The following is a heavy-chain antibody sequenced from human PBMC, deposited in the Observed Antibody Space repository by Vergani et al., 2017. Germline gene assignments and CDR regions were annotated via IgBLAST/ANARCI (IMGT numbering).Heavy chain of an antibody. V-gene: IGHV1-46*01. Sequence: QVQLVQSGAEVKKPGASVKVSCKASGYTFTSYYMHWVRQAPGQGLEWMGIIKPSGGSTSYEQKFQGRVTMTRDTSTSTVYMELSSLRFEDTAVYYCARDRRYCSSTSCYVGRDWFDPWGQGTLVTVSS. J-gene: IGHJ5*02. D-gene: IGHD2-2*01. CDR3: ARDRRYCSSTSCYVGRDWFDP. CDR2: IKPSGGST. CDR1: GYTFTSYY.